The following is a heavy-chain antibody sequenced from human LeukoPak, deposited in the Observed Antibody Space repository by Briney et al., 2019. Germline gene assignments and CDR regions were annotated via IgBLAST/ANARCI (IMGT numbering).Heavy chain of an antibody. CDR1: GFTLDDYA. V-gene: IGHV3-9*01. CDR3: ARGGIENDAFDI. Sequence: PGRSLRLSCAASGFTLDDYAMHWVRQAPGKGLEWVSGISWNSGSIGYADSVEGRFTISRDNAKNSLYLQMNSLRAEDTALYYCARGGIENDAFDIWGQGTMVTVSS. D-gene: IGHD3-10*01. J-gene: IGHJ3*02. CDR2: ISWNSGSI.